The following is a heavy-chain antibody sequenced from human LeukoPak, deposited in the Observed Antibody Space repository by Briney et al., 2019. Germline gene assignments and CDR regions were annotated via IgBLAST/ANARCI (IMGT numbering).Heavy chain of an antibody. Sequence: GGSLRLSCADSGFTFSSYSMNWVRQAPGKGLEWVSSIRSSSSYIYYADSVKGRFTISRDNAKNSLYLQMNSLRAEDTAVYYCASHSGYDIQKRDYWGQGTLVTVSS. CDR2: IRSSSSYI. CDR1: GFTFSSYS. D-gene: IGHD5-12*01. J-gene: IGHJ4*02. V-gene: IGHV3-21*01. CDR3: ASHSGYDIQKRDY.